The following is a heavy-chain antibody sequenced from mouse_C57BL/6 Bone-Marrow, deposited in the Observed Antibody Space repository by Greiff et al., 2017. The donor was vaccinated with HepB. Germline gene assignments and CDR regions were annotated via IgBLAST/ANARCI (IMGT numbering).Heavy chain of an antibody. Sequence: QVQLQQPGAELVKPGASVKVSCKASGYTFTSYWMHWVKQRPGQGLEWIGRIHPSDSDTNYNQKFKGKATLTVDKSSSTAYMQLSSLTSEDSAVYYCAIYGMDSSGYLYYFDYWGQGTTLTVSS. CDR1: GYTFTSYW. CDR2: IHPSDSDT. V-gene: IGHV1-74*01. J-gene: IGHJ2*01. CDR3: AIYGMDSSGYLYYFDY. D-gene: IGHD3-2*02.